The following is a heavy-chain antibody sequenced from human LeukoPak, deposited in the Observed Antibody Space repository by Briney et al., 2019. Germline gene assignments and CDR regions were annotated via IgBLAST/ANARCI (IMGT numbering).Heavy chain of an antibody. CDR3: AKWKGGVPAAMYYDYGMDV. J-gene: IGHJ6*04. Sequence: SETLSLTCTASGCSISSGAFYWSRICQPPGQGLEWIGYINYSGSTYYNPSLKSRATISVDTSKNQISLKLSSVTGADTAVYYCAKWKGGVPAAMYYDYGMDVWGKGTTVTVSS. D-gene: IGHD2-2*01. CDR2: INYSGST. V-gene: IGHV4-30-4*01. CDR1: GCSISSGAFY.